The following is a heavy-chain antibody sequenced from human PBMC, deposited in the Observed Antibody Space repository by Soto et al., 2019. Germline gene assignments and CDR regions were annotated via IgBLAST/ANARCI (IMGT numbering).Heavy chain of an antibody. CDR3: ARELGYCSCTSFYKEGYYYYYGMDV. CDR1: GGTFSSYA. CDR2: IIPIFGTA. V-gene: IGHV1-69*01. Sequence: QVQLVQSGAEVKKPGSSVKVSCKASGGTFSSYAISWVRQAPGQGLEWMGGIIPIFGTANYAQKFQGRVTITADESTSTAYMELSSLRSEYTAVYYCARELGYCSCTSFYKEGYYYYYGMDVWGQGTTVTVSS. D-gene: IGHD2-2*02. J-gene: IGHJ6*02.